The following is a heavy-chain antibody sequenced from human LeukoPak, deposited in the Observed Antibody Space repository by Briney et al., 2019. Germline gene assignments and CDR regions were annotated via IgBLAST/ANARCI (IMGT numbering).Heavy chain of an antibody. D-gene: IGHD6-19*01. J-gene: IGHJ4*02. V-gene: IGHV3-23*01. CDR3: ARATLIAVAGTWDF. CDR1: GFTFSNYA. Sequence: GGSLRLSCAASGFTFSNYAMSWVRQAPGKGLEWVSAISGSGGNTYYADSVKGRFTISRDNSKNTLFLQMNSLRAEDTAVYYCARATLIAVAGTWDFWGQGTLVTVSS. CDR2: ISGSGGNT.